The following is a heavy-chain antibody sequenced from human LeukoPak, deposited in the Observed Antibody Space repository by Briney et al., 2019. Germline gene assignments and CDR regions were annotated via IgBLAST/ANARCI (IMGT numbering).Heavy chain of an antibody. CDR2: ILGSGTIT. CDR3: ATQTAFDY. D-gene: IGHD1-14*01. Sequence: GGSLRLSCAASGFTFTNYVMSWVRQAPGKGLEWVSSILGSGTITYYADSVKGRFTISRDNSKNTLHLQMNSLRAEDTAVYYCATQTAFDYWGQGALVTVSS. CDR1: GFTFTNYV. J-gene: IGHJ4*02. V-gene: IGHV3-23*01.